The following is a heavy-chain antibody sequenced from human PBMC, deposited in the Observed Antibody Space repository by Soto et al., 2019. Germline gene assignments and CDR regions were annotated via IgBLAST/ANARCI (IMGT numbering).Heavy chain of an antibody. CDR1: GFTFTRSA. CDR2: IVVGSGNT. CDR3: AAFATTGDAFDV. V-gene: IGHV1-58*01. J-gene: IGHJ3*01. Sequence: QMQLVQSGPEVKKPGTSVKVSCKASGFTFTRSAVQWVRQARGQRPEWIGWIVVGSGNTNYAQKFQKRVSITRDMSTSTAYMDLSSLRSEDTAVYYCAAFATTGDAFDVWGQGTMVTVSS. D-gene: IGHD1-26*01.